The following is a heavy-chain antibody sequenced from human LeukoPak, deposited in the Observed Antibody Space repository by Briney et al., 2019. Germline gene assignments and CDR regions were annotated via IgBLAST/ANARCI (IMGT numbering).Heavy chain of an antibody. V-gene: IGHV3-21*01. CDR3: ASLLYGSGTVDY. Sequence: GGSLRLSCAASGFTFSSYSMNWVRQAPGKGLEWVSSISSRSTYIYYADSVRGRFTISRDNAKNSLYLQMNSLRAEDTAVYYCASLLYGSGTVDYWGQGTLVTVSS. D-gene: IGHD3-10*01. J-gene: IGHJ4*02. CDR2: ISSRSTYI. CDR1: GFTFSSYS.